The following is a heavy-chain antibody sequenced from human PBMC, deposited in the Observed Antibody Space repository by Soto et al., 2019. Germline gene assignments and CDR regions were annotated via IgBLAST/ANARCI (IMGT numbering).Heavy chain of an antibody. CDR2: ISYGGTA. CDR1: GGSISSGGHY. D-gene: IGHD1-26*01. Sequence: ASETLSLTCAVSGGSISSGGHYWSWIRQHPGKGLEFIGYISYGGTAYYNPSLKSRLTLSIDKAENQFSLKLRSVTAADTAVYYCARAWEYTTRYNWFDPWGQGTLVTVSS. J-gene: IGHJ5*02. CDR3: ARAWEYTTRYNWFDP. V-gene: IGHV4-31*11.